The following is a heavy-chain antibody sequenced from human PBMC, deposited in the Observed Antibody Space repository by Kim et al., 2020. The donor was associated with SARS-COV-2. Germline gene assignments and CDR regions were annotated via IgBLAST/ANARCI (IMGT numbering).Heavy chain of an antibody. V-gene: IGHV1-3*01. Sequence: ASVKVSCKASGYTFTSYAMHWVRQAPGQRLEWMGWINAGNGNTKYSQKFQGRVTITRDTSASTAYMELSSLRSEDTAVYYCARDRVAAAGTNWFDPWGQGTLVTVSS. CDR2: INAGNGNT. J-gene: IGHJ5*02. CDR3: ARDRVAAAGTNWFDP. D-gene: IGHD6-13*01. CDR1: GYTFTSYA.